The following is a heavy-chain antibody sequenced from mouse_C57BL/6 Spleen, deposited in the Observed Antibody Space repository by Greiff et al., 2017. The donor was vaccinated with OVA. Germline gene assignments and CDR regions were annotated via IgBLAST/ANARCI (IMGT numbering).Heavy chain of an antibody. CDR2: ISYDGSN. Sequence: VQLKESGPGLVKPSQSLSLTCSVTGYSITSGYYWNWIRQFPGNKLEWMGYISYDGSNNYNPSLKNRISITRDTSKNQFFLKLNSVTTEDTATYYWARADYDGDYYAMDYWGQGTSVTVSS. V-gene: IGHV3-6*01. J-gene: IGHJ4*01. D-gene: IGHD2-4*01. CDR3: ARADYDGDYYAMDY. CDR1: GYSITSGYY.